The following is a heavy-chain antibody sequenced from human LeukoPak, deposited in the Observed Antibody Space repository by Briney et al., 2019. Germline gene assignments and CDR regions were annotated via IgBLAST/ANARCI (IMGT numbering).Heavy chain of an antibody. J-gene: IGHJ6*02. CDR2: IYYSGST. CDR1: GGSISSYY. D-gene: IGHD3-22*01. V-gene: IGHV4-59*08. CDR3: ARHRSRLLHGMDV. Sequence: SETLSLTCTVSGGSISSYYRSWIRQPPGKGLEWIGYIYYSGSTNYNPSLKSRVTISVDTSKNQFSLKLSSVTAADTAVYYCARHRSRLLHGMDVWDQGTTVTVSS.